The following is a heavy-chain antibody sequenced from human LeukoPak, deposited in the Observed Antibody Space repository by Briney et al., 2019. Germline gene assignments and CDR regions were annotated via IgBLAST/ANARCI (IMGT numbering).Heavy chain of an antibody. CDR2: IIPIFGTA. CDR3: ATTKDHPRPKLLYYYYYYYMDV. CDR1: GGTFSSYA. V-gene: IGHV1-69*13. D-gene: IGHD1-26*01. J-gene: IGHJ6*03. Sequence: GASVKVSCKASGGTFSSYAISWVGQAPGQGLEWMGGIIPIFGTANYAQKFQGRVTITADESPSTADMALSSLRSEDTAVYHCATTKDHPRPKLLYYYYYYYMDVWGKGTTVTVSS.